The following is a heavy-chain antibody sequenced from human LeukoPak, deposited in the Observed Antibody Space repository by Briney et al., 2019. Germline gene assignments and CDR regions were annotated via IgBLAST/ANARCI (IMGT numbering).Heavy chain of an antibody. CDR1: GFTFSSYG. V-gene: IGHV3-30*02. Sequence: GGSLRLSCAASGFTFSSYGMHWVRQAPGKGLEWVAFIRYDGSNKYYADSVKGRFTISRDNSKNTLYLQMNSLRAEDTAVYYCAKEEEYSSSPSFDYWGQGTLVTVSS. D-gene: IGHD6-6*01. CDR3: AKEEEYSSSPSFDY. CDR2: IRYDGSNK. J-gene: IGHJ4*02.